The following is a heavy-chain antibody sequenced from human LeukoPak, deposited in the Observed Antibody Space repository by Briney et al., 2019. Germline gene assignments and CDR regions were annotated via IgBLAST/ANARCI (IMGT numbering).Heavy chain of an antibody. CDR1: GFTFSNYW. Sequence: GSLRLSCAASGFTFSNYWMSWVRQAPGKGLEWVANIRQDGSEKYYVNSVKGRFTISIDNAKNSLYLQMNSLRAEDTAVYYCAGAYFEYWGQGTLVTVSS. CDR3: AGAYFEY. J-gene: IGHJ4*02. V-gene: IGHV3-7*04. CDR2: IRQDGSEK.